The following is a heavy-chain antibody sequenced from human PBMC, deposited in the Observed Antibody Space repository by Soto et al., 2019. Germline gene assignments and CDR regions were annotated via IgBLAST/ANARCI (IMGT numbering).Heavy chain of an antibody. J-gene: IGHJ5*02. CDR3: AKDKGPYYDFWSGQRWFDP. Sequence: LSLSCAASGFTFSTHGMHWVRQAPGKGPEWVAVISHDGSKKYYVESVEGRFSISRDNSKSIVHLQMNNVRTEDTAVYYCAKDKGPYYDFWSGQRWFDPWGQGTLVTVSS. CDR1: GFTFSTHG. D-gene: IGHD3-3*01. CDR2: ISHDGSKK. V-gene: IGHV3-30*18.